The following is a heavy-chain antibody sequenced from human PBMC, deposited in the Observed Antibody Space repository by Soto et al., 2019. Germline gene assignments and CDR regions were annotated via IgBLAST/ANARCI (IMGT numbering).Heavy chain of an antibody. J-gene: IGHJ6*02. D-gene: IGHD3-9*01. Sequence: PGGSLRLSCASSGFPFSSYAMSWVRQAPGKGLEWVSAISGSGGSTYYADSVKGRFTISEDNSKNTLYLQMNSLRADDTALYYCAKERGDILTGYYFIAYYYYYGMDVWGQGTTVTAP. CDR1: GFPFSSYA. CDR3: AKERGDILTGYYFIAYYYYYGMDV. CDR2: ISGSGGST. V-gene: IGHV3-23*01.